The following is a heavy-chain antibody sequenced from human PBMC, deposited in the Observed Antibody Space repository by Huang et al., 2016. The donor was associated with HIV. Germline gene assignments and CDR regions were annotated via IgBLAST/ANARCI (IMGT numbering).Heavy chain of an antibody. CDR1: GGSFNSLA. V-gene: IGHV1-69*10. J-gene: IGHJ3*02. Sequence: VQLVQSGAEVKRPGTSVKISCKASGGSFNSLAFNWVRQAPGQGLQYMVGIVPLFSGTNYAEKFRGRLTISADKSTSTVFMELRGLTSEDTAVFFCAREGQTWYGKPIAAFEIWGQGTTVIVSP. CDR2: IVPLFSGT. CDR3: AREGQTWYGKPIAAFEI. D-gene: IGHD6-13*01.